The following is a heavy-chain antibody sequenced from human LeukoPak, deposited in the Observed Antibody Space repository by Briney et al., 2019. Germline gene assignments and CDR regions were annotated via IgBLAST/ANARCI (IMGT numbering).Heavy chain of an antibody. Sequence: SETLSPTCTVSGGSISSSSYYWGWIRQPPGKGLEWIGSIYYSGSTYYNPSLKSRVTISVDTSKNQFSLKLSSVTAADTAVYYCAQIPPKNTVTAHDYWGQGTLVTVSS. CDR2: IYYSGST. CDR1: GGSISSSSYY. V-gene: IGHV4-39*01. J-gene: IGHJ4*02. CDR3: AQIPPKNTVTAHDY. D-gene: IGHD4-17*01.